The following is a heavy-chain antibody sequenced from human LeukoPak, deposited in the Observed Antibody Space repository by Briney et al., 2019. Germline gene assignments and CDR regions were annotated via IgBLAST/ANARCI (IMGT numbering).Heavy chain of an antibody. J-gene: IGHJ4*02. Sequence: GGSLRLSCAASGFTFRSYGMHWVRQAPGKGLEWVAVISYDGSNKYYADSVKGRFTISRDNSKNTLYLQMNSLRAEDTAVYYCAKGGGYDFWSGYYSFWTQGLDYWGQGTLVTVSS. CDR2: ISYDGSNK. CDR3: AKGGGYDFWSGYYSFWTQGLDY. D-gene: IGHD3-3*01. V-gene: IGHV3-30*18. CDR1: GFTFRSYG.